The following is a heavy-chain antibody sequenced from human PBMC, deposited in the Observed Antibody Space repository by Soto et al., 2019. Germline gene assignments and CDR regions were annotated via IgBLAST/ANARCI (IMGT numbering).Heavy chain of an antibody. V-gene: IGHV1-18*04. CDR1: GYTFTNNG. J-gene: IGHJ6*02. D-gene: IGHD3-3*01. CDR2: ISPYNDNA. CDR3: ARGPYDFWSGAYYYFAMDV. Sequence: ASVKVSCTASGYTFTNNGITWVRQAPGQGLEWMGWISPYNDNANNAQKFQGRITMTTDTSTSTAYMELRSLRSDDTAVYYCARGPYDFWSGAYYYFAMDVWGQGTTVTVSS.